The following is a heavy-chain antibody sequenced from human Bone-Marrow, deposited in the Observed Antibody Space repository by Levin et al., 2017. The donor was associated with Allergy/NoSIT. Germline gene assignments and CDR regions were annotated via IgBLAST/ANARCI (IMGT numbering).Heavy chain of an antibody. Sequence: SETLSLTCAVYGGSSSIYFWSWIRQPPGKGLEWIGEITHGGSTNYNPSLKSRVTISEDTSKNQFSLRLSSVTAADTAVYYCAPIYGDYSDFDYWGQGSLVTVSS. CDR1: GGSSSIYF. D-gene: IGHD4-17*01. CDR2: ITHGGST. J-gene: IGHJ4*02. V-gene: IGHV4-34*01. CDR3: APIYGDYSDFDY.